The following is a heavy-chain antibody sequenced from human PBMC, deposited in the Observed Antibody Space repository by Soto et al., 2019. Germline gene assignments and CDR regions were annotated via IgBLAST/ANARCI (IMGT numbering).Heavy chain of an antibody. CDR3: ARLDCSSGSCWDY. J-gene: IGHJ4*02. V-gene: IGHV1-3*01. CDR2: INAGDGNT. Sequence: ASVKVSCKASGYTFTSYAIHWVRQAPGQRPEWMGWINAGDGNTKYSQKFQDRVTVTRDTSASTAYMELSSLRSEDTAVYYCARLDCSSGSCWDYWGQGTLVTVSS. D-gene: IGHD2-15*01. CDR1: GYTFTSYA.